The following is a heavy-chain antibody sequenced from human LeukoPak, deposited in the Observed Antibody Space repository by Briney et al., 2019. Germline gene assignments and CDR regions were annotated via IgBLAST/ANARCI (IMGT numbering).Heavy chain of an antibody. D-gene: IGHD4-23*01. J-gene: IGHJ4*02. CDR3: ARDRAGNSSPIDY. Sequence: GGSLRLSCAASGFTFSSYEMNWVRQAPGKGLEWVSYISSSGSTIYYADSVKGRFTISRDNAKNSLYLQMNSPRAEDTAVYYCARDRAGNSSPIDYWGQGTLVTVSS. CDR1: GFTFSSYE. CDR2: ISSSGSTI. V-gene: IGHV3-48*03.